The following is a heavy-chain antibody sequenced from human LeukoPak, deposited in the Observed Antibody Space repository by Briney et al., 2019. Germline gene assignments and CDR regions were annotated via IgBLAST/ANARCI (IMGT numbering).Heavy chain of an antibody. CDR1: GGSISNYY. CDR2: IYYSGST. V-gene: IGHV4-59*01. Sequence: SETLSLTCTVSGGSISNYYWSWIRQPPGKGLEWIGHIYYSGSTNYNPSLKSRVIISLDTSKNQFSLKLSSVTAADTAVYYCARCGPVSGYYYNHDAFDIWGQGTMVTVSS. CDR3: ARCGPVSGYYYNHDAFDI. D-gene: IGHD3-22*01. J-gene: IGHJ3*02.